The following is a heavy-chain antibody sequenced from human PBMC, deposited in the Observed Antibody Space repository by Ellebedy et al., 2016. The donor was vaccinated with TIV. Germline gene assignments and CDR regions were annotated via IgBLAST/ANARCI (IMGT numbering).Heavy chain of an antibody. J-gene: IGHJ4*02. D-gene: IGHD1-26*01. CDR1: GYTFTSYY. Sequence: AASVKVSCKASGYTFTSYYIHWVRQAPGQGLEWMGIINLSGGSTNYAQKFQGRVTITRDTSASTAYMELSSLRSEDTAVYYCASLGSSGAGYWGQGTLVTVSS. V-gene: IGHV1-46*01. CDR3: ASLGSSGAGY. CDR2: INLSGGST.